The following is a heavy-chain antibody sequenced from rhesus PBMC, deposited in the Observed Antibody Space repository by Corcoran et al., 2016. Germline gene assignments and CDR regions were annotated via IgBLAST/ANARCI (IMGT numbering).Heavy chain of an antibody. D-gene: IGHD3-3*01. J-gene: IGHJ4*01. Sequence: QVKLQQWGEGLLKPSETLSLTCAVHGGSISGYYWSWLRQPPGRGLEWIGNIDGNSARTNYNPSLKNRVTISKDTSKNQFSLKLSSVTAADTAIYYCTRHNIWTGYSPRFDYWGQGVLVTVSS. CDR3: TRHNIWTGYSPRFDY. V-gene: IGHV4-73*01. CDR1: GGSISGYY. CDR2: IDGNSART.